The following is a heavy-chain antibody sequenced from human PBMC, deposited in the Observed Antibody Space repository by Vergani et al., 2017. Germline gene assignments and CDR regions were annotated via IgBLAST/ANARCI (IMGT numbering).Heavy chain of an antibody. CDR2: INNNGGST. CDR3: ATLCGSTSCPYGDGAFDV. Sequence: QLLESGGGLIQPGGSLRLSCAASGFTFNSYAMTWVRQAPGKGLEWVSGINNNGGSTYYADSVKGRFTISRDNSKNTLYLQMTDLRAEDTATYYCATLCGSTSCPYGDGAFDVWGHGTMVTVSS. V-gene: IGHV3-23*01. CDR1: GFTFNSYA. J-gene: IGHJ3*01. D-gene: IGHD2-2*01.